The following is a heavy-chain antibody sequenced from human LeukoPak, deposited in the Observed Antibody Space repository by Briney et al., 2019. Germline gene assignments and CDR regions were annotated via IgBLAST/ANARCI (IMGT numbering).Heavy chain of an antibody. CDR2: INHSGST. Sequence: SETLSLTCAVYGGSFSGYYWSWIRQPPGKGLEWIGEINHSGSTNYNPSLKSRVTISVDTSKNQFSLKLSSVTAADTAVYYCASVYCSSTSCYRALGYWGQGTLVTVS. D-gene: IGHD2-2*01. J-gene: IGHJ4*02. CDR3: ASVYCSSTSCYRALGY. V-gene: IGHV4-34*01. CDR1: GGSFSGYY.